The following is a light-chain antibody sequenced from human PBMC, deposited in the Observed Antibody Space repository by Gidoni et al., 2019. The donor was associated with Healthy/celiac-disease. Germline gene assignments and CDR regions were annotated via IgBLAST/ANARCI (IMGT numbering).Light chain of an antibody. CDR2: EGS. J-gene: IGLJ2*01. V-gene: IGLV2-23*01. CDR3: CSYAGSSTWV. CDR1: SSAVGSYNL. Sequence: QSALTQPASESGSPGQSITISCTGTSSAVGSYNLVSWYQQHPGKAPKLMIYEGSKRPSGVSNRFSGSKSGNTASLTISGLQAEDEADYYCCSYAGSSTWVFGGGTKLTVL.